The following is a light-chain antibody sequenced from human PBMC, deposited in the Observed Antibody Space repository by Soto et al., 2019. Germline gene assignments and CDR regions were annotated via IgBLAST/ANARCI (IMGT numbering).Light chain of an antibody. Sequence: DIVMTQSPDALALSLGEKATINCKSSQSLFHRSKNSLAWYQPKPGHPPKLLHYWASTRQPGDPDRFSGSGSGNNFNLTLRRLEAGDEAIYYCHQYSNTPWTIGPGTKVEI. V-gene: IGKV4-1*01. CDR2: WAS. CDR1: QSLFHRSKNS. J-gene: IGKJ1*01. CDR3: HQYSNTPWT.